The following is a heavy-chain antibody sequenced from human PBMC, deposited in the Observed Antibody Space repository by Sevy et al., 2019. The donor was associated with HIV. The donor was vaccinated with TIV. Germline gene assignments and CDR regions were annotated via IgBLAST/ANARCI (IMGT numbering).Heavy chain of an antibody. CDR3: ASGPVRGAFDI. Sequence: SETLSLTCAVYGGSFSGYYWSWIRQPPGKGLEWIGEINHSGSTNYNPSLKSRVTISVDTSKNQFSLKLSSVTAAGTAVYYCASGPVRGAFDIRGQGTMVTVSS. D-gene: IGHD4-17*01. V-gene: IGHV4-34*01. CDR1: GGSFSGYY. CDR2: INHSGST. J-gene: IGHJ3*02.